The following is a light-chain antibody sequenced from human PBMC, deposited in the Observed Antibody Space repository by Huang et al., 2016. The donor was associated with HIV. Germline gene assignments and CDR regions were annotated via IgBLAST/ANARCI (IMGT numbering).Light chain of an antibody. Sequence: DIQMTQSPSSLSASVGDRGTITCRASQGISNSLAWYQQKPGKAPKLLLYAASRLKSGVPSRVIGSVSGTDYTLTISSLQPEDFATYYCQQYYSTPPITFGRGTRLEMK. CDR2: AAS. CDR1: QGISNS. J-gene: IGKJ5*01. V-gene: IGKV1-NL1*01. CDR3: QQYYSTPPIT.